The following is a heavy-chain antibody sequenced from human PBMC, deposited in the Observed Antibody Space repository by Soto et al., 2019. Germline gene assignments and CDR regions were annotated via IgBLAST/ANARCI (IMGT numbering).Heavy chain of an antibody. J-gene: IGHJ6*03. CDR1: GYSFTSYW. CDR3: ARRSSTYGDYVGYYYYYMDV. Sequence: GESLKISCKGSGYSFTSYWIGWVRQMPGKGLEWMGIIYPGDSDTRYSPSFQGQFTISADKSISTAYLQWSSLKASDTAMYYCARRSSTYGDYVGYYYYYMDVWGKGTTVTVSS. CDR2: IYPGDSDT. D-gene: IGHD4-17*01. V-gene: IGHV5-51*01.